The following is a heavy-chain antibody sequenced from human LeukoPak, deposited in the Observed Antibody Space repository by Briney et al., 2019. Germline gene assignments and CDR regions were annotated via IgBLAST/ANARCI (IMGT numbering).Heavy chain of an antibody. CDR2: INHSGST. Sequence: SETLSLTCAVYGGSFGGYYWGWIRQPPGKGLEWIGEINHSGSTNYNPSLKSRVTISVDTSKNQFSLKLSSVTAADTAVYYCASLWPYQLSAFDIWGQGTMVTVSS. CDR1: GGSFGGYY. J-gene: IGHJ3*02. V-gene: IGHV4-34*01. D-gene: IGHD2-2*01. CDR3: ASLWPYQLSAFDI.